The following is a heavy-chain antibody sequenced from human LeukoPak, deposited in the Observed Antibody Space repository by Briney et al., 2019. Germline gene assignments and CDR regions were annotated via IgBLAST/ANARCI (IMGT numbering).Heavy chain of an antibody. D-gene: IGHD1-26*01. CDR3: ARDPVEWELLLDY. CDR2: MNINGSEK. J-gene: IGHJ4*02. CDR1: GVTFSNYC. V-gene: IGHV3-7*01. Sequence: GGSLRLSCAASGVTFSNYCMGWVRQAPGKRLEWVANMNINGSEKYYADSVKGRFSISRDNARNSVYLQMASLRVEDTAVYYCARDPVEWELLLDYWGQGTLVTVSS.